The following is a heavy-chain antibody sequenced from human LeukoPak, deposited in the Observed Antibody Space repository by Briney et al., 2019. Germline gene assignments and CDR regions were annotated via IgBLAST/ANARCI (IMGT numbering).Heavy chain of an antibody. D-gene: IGHD5-12*01. Sequence: ASVKVSCKASGYTFTGYYMHWVRQAPGQGLEWMGWINPNSGGTNYAQKFQGRVTMTRDTSISTAYMELSRLRSDDTAVYYCARAEDGYDLNYFDYWGQGTLVTVSS. V-gene: IGHV1-2*02. CDR2: INPNSGGT. J-gene: IGHJ4*02. CDR3: ARAEDGYDLNYFDY. CDR1: GYTFTGYY.